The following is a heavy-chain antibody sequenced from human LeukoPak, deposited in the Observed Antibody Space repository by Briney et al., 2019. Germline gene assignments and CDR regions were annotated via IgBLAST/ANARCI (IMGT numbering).Heavy chain of an antibody. D-gene: IGHD2-15*01. CDR1: GFTVSSNY. J-gene: IGHJ6*04. CDR3: ARTPGYCSGGSCYSGYYYGMDV. V-gene: IGHV3-53*01. CDR2: NYTGGST. Sequence: GGSLRLSCAASGFTVSSNYMSWVRQAPGKGPEWDSVNYTGGSTYYADFVKGRFTISRDNSKNTLYLQMNSLRAEDTAVYYCARTPGYCSGGSCYSGYYYGMDVWGKGTTVTVSS.